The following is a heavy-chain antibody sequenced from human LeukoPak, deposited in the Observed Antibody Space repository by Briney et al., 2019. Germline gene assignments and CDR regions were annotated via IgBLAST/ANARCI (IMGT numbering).Heavy chain of an antibody. J-gene: IGHJ4*02. V-gene: IGHV4-38-2*02. CDR3: ARALASPRRAYISFDS. Sequence: PSETLSLTCTVSGYSISSGYYWGWIRQPPGKGLEWIGSIYHSGSTYYNPSLKSRVTISVDTSKNQFSLKLSSVTAADTAVYYCARALASPRRAYISFDSWGQGTLVTVSS. CDR1: GYSISSGYY. D-gene: IGHD1-1*01. CDR2: IYHSGST.